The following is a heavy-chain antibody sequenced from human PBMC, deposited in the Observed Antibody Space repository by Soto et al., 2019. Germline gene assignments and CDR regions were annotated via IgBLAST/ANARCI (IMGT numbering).Heavy chain of an antibody. V-gene: IGHV3-15*01. Sequence: GGSLRLSCAASGFAFSNAWTSWVRQAPGKGLEWVGRIKSKTDGGTTDYAAPVKGRFTISRDDSKNTLYLQMNSLKTEDTAVYYCTTVNYYDSSGYWAQDYWGQGTLVTVSS. D-gene: IGHD3-22*01. J-gene: IGHJ4*02. CDR1: GFAFSNAW. CDR2: IKSKTDGGTT. CDR3: TTVNYYDSSGYWAQDY.